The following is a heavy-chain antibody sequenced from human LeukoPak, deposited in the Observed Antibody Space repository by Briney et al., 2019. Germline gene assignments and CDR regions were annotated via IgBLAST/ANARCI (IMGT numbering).Heavy chain of an antibody. CDR1: GYTFTGYY. V-gene: IGHV1-2*02. CDR3: ARGQGIAVAGPDY. CDR2: ISPNSGGT. J-gene: IGHJ4*02. Sequence: ASVKVSCKASGYTFTGYYMHWVRQAPGQGLEWMGWISPNSGGTNYAQKFQGRVTMTRDTSISTAYMELSRLRSDDTAVYYCARGQGIAVAGPDYWGQGTLVTVSS. D-gene: IGHD6-19*01.